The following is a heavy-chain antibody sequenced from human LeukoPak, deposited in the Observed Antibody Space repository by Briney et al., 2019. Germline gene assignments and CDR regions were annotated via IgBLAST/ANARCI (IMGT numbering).Heavy chain of an antibody. CDR1: GFTFSSSA. V-gene: IGHV3-30*02. CDR3: AKDGSWSCTD. D-gene: IGHD2-8*02. J-gene: IGHJ4*02. CDR2: IARHGNNK. Sequence: PGGSLRLSCGASGFTFSSSAMHWVRQGPGKGLEWVAYIARHGNNKYYADSVKGRFTISRDNSKGSLYLQMNSLRADDTAVYYCAKDGSWSCTDWGQGTLVRVSS.